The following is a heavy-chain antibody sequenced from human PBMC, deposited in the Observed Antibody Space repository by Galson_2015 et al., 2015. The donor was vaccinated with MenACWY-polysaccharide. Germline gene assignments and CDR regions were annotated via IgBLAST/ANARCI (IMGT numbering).Heavy chain of an antibody. CDR1: GYTFTSYY. D-gene: IGHD3-22*01. V-gene: IGHV1-46*03. Sequence: SVKVSCKASGYTFTSYYMHWVRQAPGQGLEWMGIINPSGGGTSYAQKFQGRVTMTRDTSTSTVYMELSSLRSEDTAVYYCARDHYYDSSGKGAHWYFDLWGRGTLVTVSS. J-gene: IGHJ2*01. CDR2: INPSGGGT. CDR3: ARDHYYDSSGKGAHWYFDL.